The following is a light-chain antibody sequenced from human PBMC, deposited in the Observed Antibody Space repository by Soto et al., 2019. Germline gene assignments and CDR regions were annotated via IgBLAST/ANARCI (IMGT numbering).Light chain of an antibody. CDR3: QQYNNWPPWT. V-gene: IGKV3-15*01. J-gene: IGKJ1*01. Sequence: EILMTQSPATLSVSPGESATLSCRASQSVSSNLAWYQQKPGQAPRLLIYGASTRVTGLPARFSGSGSGTEFTLTITSLQSEDCTVYYCQQYNNWPPWTFGQGTKVEIK. CDR2: GAS. CDR1: QSVSSN.